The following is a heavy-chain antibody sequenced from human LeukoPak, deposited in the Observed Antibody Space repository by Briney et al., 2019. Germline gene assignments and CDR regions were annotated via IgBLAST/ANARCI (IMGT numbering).Heavy chain of an antibody. D-gene: IGHD2-2*01. Sequence: PSENLSLTCAVHGVSFSGYYWGWIRQPPGKGREWSGEINHSGSTNYNPSLKSPVTISVDTSKNQFSLKLSSVTAADTAVYYCARVILVPAAIRHGMDVWGKGTTVTVSS. CDR1: GVSFSGYY. J-gene: IGHJ6*04. CDR2: INHSGST. CDR3: ARVILVPAAIRHGMDV. V-gene: IGHV4-34*01.